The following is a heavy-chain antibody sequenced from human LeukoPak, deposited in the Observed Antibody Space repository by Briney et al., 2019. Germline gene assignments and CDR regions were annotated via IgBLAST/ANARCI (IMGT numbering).Heavy chain of an antibody. CDR2: INHSGST. J-gene: IGHJ4*02. V-gene: IGHV4-34*01. Sequence: PSETLSLTCAVYGGSFSGYYWSWIRQPPGKGLEWIGEINHSGSTNYNPSLKSRVTLSVDTSKNQFSLKLSSVTAADTAVYYCATRPSRYGSGSYYKGALGYWGQGTLVTVSS. CDR3: ATRPSRYGSGSYYKGALGY. D-gene: IGHD3-10*01. CDR1: GGSFSGYY.